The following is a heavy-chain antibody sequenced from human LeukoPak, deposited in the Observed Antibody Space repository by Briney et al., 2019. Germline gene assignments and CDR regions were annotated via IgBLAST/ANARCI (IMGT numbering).Heavy chain of an antibody. V-gene: IGHV4-31*03. J-gene: IGHJ4*02. Sequence: SETLSLTCTVSGGSISSGGYYWSWIRQHPGKGLEWIGYMYYSGSTYYNPSLKSRVTISVDTSKNQFSLKLSSVTAADTAVYYCARVSSRRLRETYYFDYWGQGTLVTVSS. CDR1: GGSISSGGYY. D-gene: IGHD3-10*01. CDR3: ARVSSRRLRETYYFDY. CDR2: MYYSGST.